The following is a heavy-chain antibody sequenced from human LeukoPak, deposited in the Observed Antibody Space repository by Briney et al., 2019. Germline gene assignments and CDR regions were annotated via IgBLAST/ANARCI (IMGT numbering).Heavy chain of an antibody. CDR2: ISSSSSYI. J-gene: IGHJ3*02. D-gene: IGHD6-13*01. CDR1: GFTFSSYS. CDR3: AREKTSSWYLRDAFDI. Sequence: GGSLRLSCAASGFTFSSYSMNWVRQAPGKGLEWVSSISSSSSYIYYADSVKGRFTISRDSAKNSLYLQMNSLRAEDMAVYYCAREKTSSWYLRDAFDIWGQGTMVTVSS. V-gene: IGHV3-21*01.